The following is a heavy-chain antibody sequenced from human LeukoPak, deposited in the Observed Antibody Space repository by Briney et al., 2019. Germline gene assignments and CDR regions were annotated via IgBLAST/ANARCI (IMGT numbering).Heavy chain of an antibody. CDR3: ASPPFGVDTPDAFDI. V-gene: IGHV4-39*01. CDR1: GGSISSSSYY. CDR2: IYYSGST. D-gene: IGHD3-3*01. J-gene: IGHJ3*02. Sequence: PSETLSLTCTVSGGSISSSSYYGGWIRQPPGKGLEWIGSIYYSGSTYYNPSLKSRVTISEDSSKNQFSLRLTSVTAADTAVYYCASPPFGVDTPDAFDIWGQGTMVTVSS.